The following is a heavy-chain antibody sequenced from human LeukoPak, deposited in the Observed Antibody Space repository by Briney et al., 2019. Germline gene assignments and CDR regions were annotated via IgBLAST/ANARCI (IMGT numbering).Heavy chain of an antibody. CDR1: GFTFSSFE. CDR3: ARSAAAGTFPDY. J-gene: IGHJ4*02. Sequence: GGSLRLSCAASGFTFSSFEMNWVRQAPGKGLEWVSYISGSGSTIYYADSVKGRFTISRDNAKNSLYLQMNSLRVEDTAVYYCARSAAAGTFPDYWGQGTLVTASS. V-gene: IGHV3-48*03. D-gene: IGHD6-13*01. CDR2: ISGSGSTI.